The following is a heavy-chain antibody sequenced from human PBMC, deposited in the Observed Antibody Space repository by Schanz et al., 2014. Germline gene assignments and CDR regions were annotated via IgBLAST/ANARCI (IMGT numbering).Heavy chain of an antibody. CDR3: AKNQYDDVDLSSFYFDF. CDR2: IPWNGAAI. J-gene: IGHJ4*02. CDR1: GFNSDDYA. V-gene: IGHV3-9*02. Sequence: EVQVVESGGGLVQPGGSLRLSCTASGFNSDDYAMHWVRQAPGKGLEWVSNIPWNGAAIGYAGSVRGRFTISRDSAKNSLYLEMNSLRAEDTALYYCAKNQYDDVDLSSFYFDFWGQGTLVTVSS. D-gene: IGHD3-10*02.